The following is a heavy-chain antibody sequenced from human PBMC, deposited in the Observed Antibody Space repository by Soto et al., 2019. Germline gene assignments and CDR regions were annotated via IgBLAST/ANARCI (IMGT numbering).Heavy chain of an antibody. CDR2: ISWNSGSI. Sequence: GGSLRLSCAASGFTFDDYAMHWVRQAPGKGLEWVSGISWNSGSIGYADSVKGRFTISRDNAKNSLYLQMNSLRAEDTALYYCAKDAHAGYCSSTSCPTPYFDYWGQGTLVTVSS. CDR1: GFTFDDYA. D-gene: IGHD2-2*01. J-gene: IGHJ4*02. V-gene: IGHV3-9*01. CDR3: AKDAHAGYCSSTSCPTPYFDY.